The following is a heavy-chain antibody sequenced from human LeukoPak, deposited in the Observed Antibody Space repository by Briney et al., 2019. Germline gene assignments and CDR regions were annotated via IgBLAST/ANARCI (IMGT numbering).Heavy chain of an antibody. CDR3: AKVTPLSSGSYAFDI. CDR2: IRYDGSNK. J-gene: IGHJ3*02. V-gene: IGHV3-30*02. Sequence: GGSLRLSCAASGFTSSSYGMHWVRQAPGKGLEWVAFIRYDGSNKYYADSVKGRFTISRDNSKNTLYLQMNSLRAEDTAVYYCAKVTPLSSGSYAFDIWGQGTMVTVSS. D-gene: IGHD1-26*01. CDR1: GFTSSSYG.